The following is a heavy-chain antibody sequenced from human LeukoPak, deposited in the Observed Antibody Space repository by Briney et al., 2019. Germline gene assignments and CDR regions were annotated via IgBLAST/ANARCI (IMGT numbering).Heavy chain of an antibody. J-gene: IGHJ4*02. V-gene: IGHV3-23*01. CDR2: ISGSGGGT. D-gene: IGHD3-22*01. Sequence: GGSLRLSCAASGFTFSSYAMSWVRQAPGKGLEWVSAISGSGGGTYYADSVKGRFTISRDNSKNTLYLQMNSLRAEDTAVYYCAKDTPNYYDSNKFDYWGQGTLVTVSS. CDR3: AKDTPNYYDSNKFDY. CDR1: GFTFSSYA.